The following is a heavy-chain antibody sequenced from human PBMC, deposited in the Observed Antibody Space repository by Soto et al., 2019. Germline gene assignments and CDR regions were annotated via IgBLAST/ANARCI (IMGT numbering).Heavy chain of an antibody. J-gene: IGHJ5*02. V-gene: IGHV1-18*01. CDR2: ISAYNGNT. CDR1: GYTFTSYG. CDR3: ARGTLDWFDP. Sequence: GASVKVTCEACGYTFTSYGISWVRQATGQGLEWMGWISAYNGNTNYAQKLQGRVTMTTDTSTSTAYMELRSLRSDYTAVYYCARGTLDWFDPWGQGTLVTVSS.